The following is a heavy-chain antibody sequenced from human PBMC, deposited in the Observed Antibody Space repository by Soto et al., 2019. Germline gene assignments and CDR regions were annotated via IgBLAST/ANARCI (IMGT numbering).Heavy chain of an antibody. Sequence: ESGGGLVKPGGSLRLSCAASGFTFSSYSMNWVRQAPGKGLEWVSSISSSSSYIYYADSVKGRFTISRDNAKNSLYLQMNSLRAEDTAVYYCARDPVEYSSGNWFDPWGQGTLVTVSS. V-gene: IGHV3-21*01. CDR1: GFTFSSYS. CDR2: ISSSSSYI. D-gene: IGHD6-19*01. CDR3: ARDPVEYSSGNWFDP. J-gene: IGHJ5*02.